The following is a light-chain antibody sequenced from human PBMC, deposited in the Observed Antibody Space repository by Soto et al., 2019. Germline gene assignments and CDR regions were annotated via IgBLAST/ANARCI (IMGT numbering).Light chain of an antibody. CDR2: TNN. CDR3: AAWDDSLNAVV. Sequence: QSVLTQPPSASGTPGQRVIISCSGSSSNIGSNTVNWYQQLPGTAPKLLIYTNNQRPSGVPDRFSGSKSGTSASLAISGLQSEDEADYHCAAWDDSLNAVVFGGGTQLTVL. V-gene: IGLV1-44*01. CDR1: SSNIGSNT. J-gene: IGLJ2*01.